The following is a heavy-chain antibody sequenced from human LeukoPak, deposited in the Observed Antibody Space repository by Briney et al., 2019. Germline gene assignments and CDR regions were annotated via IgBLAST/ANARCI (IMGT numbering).Heavy chain of an antibody. CDR3: ARGTSGYSYGYFDY. CDR1: GGSFSGYY. D-gene: IGHD5-18*01. J-gene: IGHJ4*02. V-gene: IGHV4-34*01. Sequence: SETLSLTCAVYGGSFSGYYWSWLRQPPGRGLEWIGEINHSGSTSYNPSLKSRVTISVDTSKNHFSLKLSSVTAADTAVYYCARGTSGYSYGYFDYWGQGTLVTVSS. CDR2: INHSGST.